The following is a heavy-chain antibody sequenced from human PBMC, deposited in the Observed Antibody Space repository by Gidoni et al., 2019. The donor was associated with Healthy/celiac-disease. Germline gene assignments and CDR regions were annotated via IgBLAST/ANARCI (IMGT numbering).Heavy chain of an antibody. CDR2: ISSSSSYI. Sequence: EVQLLESGGGLVQPGGSLRLSCAASGFTFSSYSMNWVRQAPGKGLEWVSSISSSSSYIYYADSVKGRFTISRDNAKNSLYLQMNSLRAEDTAVYYCAREGRDSSGWDAFDIWGQGTMVTVSS. CDR1: GFTFSSYS. V-gene: IGHV3-21*01. CDR3: AREGRDSSGWDAFDI. J-gene: IGHJ3*02. D-gene: IGHD6-19*01.